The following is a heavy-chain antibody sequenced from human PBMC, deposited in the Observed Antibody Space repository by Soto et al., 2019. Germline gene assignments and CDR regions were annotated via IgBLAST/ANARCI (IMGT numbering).Heavy chain of an antibody. CDR1: GFSLSTNGMR. V-gene: IGHV2-70*04. CDR2: IDWDDDK. Sequence: SGPTLVNPTQTLTLTCTFSGFSLSTNGMRVNWIRQPPGKALEWLARIDWDDDKFYSTSLKTRLTISKDTSKDQVVLTMTNMDPVDTATYYCARMAAAGTFFDYWGQGTLVTVSS. CDR3: ARMAAAGTFFDY. D-gene: IGHD6-13*01. J-gene: IGHJ4*02.